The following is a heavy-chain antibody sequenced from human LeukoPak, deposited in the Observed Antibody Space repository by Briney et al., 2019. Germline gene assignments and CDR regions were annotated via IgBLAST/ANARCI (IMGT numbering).Heavy chain of an antibody. D-gene: IGHD4-11*01. Sequence: SETLSLTCAVYDESFSDFYLTWIRQPPGKGLEWIGEINHSGRVNYNPSLKSRVSMSVQKSRNNFSLRLSSVTAADTAVYYCGRGPWAVTTLSFDYWGQGTLVTVSS. CDR1: DESFSDFY. V-gene: IGHV4-34*01. J-gene: IGHJ4*02. CDR3: GRGPWAVTTLSFDY. CDR2: INHSGRV.